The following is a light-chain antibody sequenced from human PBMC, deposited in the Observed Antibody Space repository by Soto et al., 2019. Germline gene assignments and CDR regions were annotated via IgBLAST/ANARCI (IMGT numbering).Light chain of an antibody. J-gene: IGKJ2*01. CDR3: QQYSSSP. CDR1: QKIIGTY. Sequence: ELVLTHYPGTLSLSPGDRGTLSCRASQKIIGTYLSWYQQRPGQAPRLLIFGVTNRATDIPDRFSGSGSGTDFTLTISRLEPEDFAVYYCQQYSSSPFGQGTRV. V-gene: IGKV3-20*01. CDR2: GVT.